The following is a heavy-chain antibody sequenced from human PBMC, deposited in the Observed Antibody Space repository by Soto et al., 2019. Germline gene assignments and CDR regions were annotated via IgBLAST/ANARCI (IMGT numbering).Heavy chain of an antibody. CDR1: GGTFSSYA. J-gene: IGHJ4*02. V-gene: IGHV1-69*13. Sequence: ASVKVSCKASGGTFSSYAISWVRQAPGQGLEWMGGIIPIFGTENYAQKFQGRVTITADESTSTAYMVLRSLRSEDTDVYYYATSYYYGSGSSTGYFDYWGQGTLVTVSS. CDR2: IIPIFGTE. D-gene: IGHD3-10*01. CDR3: ATSYYYGSGSSTGYFDY.